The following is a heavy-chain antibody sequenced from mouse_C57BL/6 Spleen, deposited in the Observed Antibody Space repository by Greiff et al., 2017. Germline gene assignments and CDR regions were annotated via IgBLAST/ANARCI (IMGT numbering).Heavy chain of an antibody. J-gene: IGHJ2*01. D-gene: IGHD4-1*01. CDR2: INYDGSST. V-gene: IGHV5-16*01. CDR3: AREANWDFFDY. Sequence: EVKLVESEGGLVQPGSSMKLSCTASGFTFSDYYLAWVRQVPEKGLEWVANINYDGSSTYYLDSLKGHFIISRDNAKNILYLQMSSLESEDTATYYWAREANWDFFDYRGEGTTLAVS. CDR1: GFTFSDYY.